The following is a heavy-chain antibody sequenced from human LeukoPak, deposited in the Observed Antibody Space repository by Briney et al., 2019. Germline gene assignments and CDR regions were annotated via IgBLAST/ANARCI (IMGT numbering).Heavy chain of an antibody. V-gene: IGHV3-64*04. CDR1: GFTFNSYV. Sequence: GGSLRLSCSASGFTFNSYVMHWVRQAPGKGLEYVSAISSNGGSTYYADSVKGRFTISRDNSKNTLNLQMNSLIAEDTAIYYCAKDRWRGSYYTFDYWGQGTLVTVSS. J-gene: IGHJ4*02. CDR2: ISSNGGST. CDR3: AKDRWRGSYYTFDY. D-gene: IGHD3-10*01.